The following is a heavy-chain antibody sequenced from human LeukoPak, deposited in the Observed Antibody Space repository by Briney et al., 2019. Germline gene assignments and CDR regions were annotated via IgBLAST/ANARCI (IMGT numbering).Heavy chain of an antibody. J-gene: IGHJ4*02. V-gene: IGHV3-74*01. CDR3: VRGSQAFRGADY. CDR1: GFTFSSHW. D-gene: IGHD3-16*01. CDR2: INTDGSST. Sequence: GGSLRLSCAASGFTFSSHWMHWVRQAPGKGLVWVSIINTDGSSTNYADSVKGRFTISRDNAKNTLYLQMNSLRPEDTAVYYCVRGSQAFRGADYWGQGTLVTVSS.